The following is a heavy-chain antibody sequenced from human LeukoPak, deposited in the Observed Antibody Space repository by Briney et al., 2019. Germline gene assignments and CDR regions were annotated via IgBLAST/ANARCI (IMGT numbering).Heavy chain of an antibody. V-gene: IGHV4-59*01. Sequence: LETLSLTCTVSGGSISSYYWSWIRQPPGKGLEWIGYIYYSGSTNYNPSLKSRVTISVDTSKNQFSLKLSSVTAADTAVYYCAREGQSADYGMDVWGKGTTVTVSS. CDR2: IYYSGST. CDR1: GGSISSYY. J-gene: IGHJ6*04. D-gene: IGHD2-2*01. CDR3: AREGQSADYGMDV.